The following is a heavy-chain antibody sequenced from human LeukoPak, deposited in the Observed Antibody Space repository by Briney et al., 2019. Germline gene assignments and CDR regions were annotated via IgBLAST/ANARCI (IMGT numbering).Heavy chain of an antibody. J-gene: IGHJ6*03. V-gene: IGHV4-31*03. Sequence: SETLSLTCTVSGGSISSGGYYWSWIRQHPGKGLEWIGYIYYSGSTYYNPSLKSRVTISVDTSKNQFSLKLSSVTAADTAVYYCARASKQLHKYYYYYYYMDVWGKGTTVTVSS. D-gene: IGHD6-13*01. CDR2: IYYSGST. CDR1: GGSISSGGYY. CDR3: ARASKQLHKYYYYYYYMDV.